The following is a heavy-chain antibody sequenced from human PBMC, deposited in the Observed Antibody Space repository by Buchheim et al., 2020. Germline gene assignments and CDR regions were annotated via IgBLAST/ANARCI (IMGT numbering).Heavy chain of an antibody. CDR1: GGSISSSNW. CDR2: IYHSGST. D-gene: IGHD5-18*01. J-gene: IGHJ5*02. CDR3: ARVLVRGYSLLGSGWFDP. Sequence: QVQLQESGPGLVKPSGTLSLTCAVSGGSISSSNWWSWVRQPPGKGLEWIGEIYHSGSTNYNPSPKSRVTIYVHKSKNQFSPKLSSVTAADTAVYYCARVLVRGYSLLGSGWFDPWGQGTL. V-gene: IGHV4-4*02.